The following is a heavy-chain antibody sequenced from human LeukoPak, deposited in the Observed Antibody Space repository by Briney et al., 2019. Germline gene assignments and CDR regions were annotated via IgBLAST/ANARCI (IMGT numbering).Heavy chain of an antibody. Sequence: QAGGSLRLSCAASGFTFDDYAMHWVRQVPGKGLEWVSGISWNSGSIGYADSVKGRFTISRDNAKNSLYLQMNSLRAEDTALYYCAKDLVLRGLTYAFDIWGQGTMVTVSS. CDR2: ISWNSGSI. V-gene: IGHV3-9*01. J-gene: IGHJ3*02. D-gene: IGHD3-9*01. CDR3: AKDLVLRGLTYAFDI. CDR1: GFTFDDYA.